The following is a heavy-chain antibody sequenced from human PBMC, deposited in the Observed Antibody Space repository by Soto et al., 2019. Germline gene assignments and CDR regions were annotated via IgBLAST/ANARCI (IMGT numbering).Heavy chain of an antibody. CDR3: ARGPSSYDFWSGYYPYYYYGMDV. CDR1: GGSISSYY. CDR2: IYYSGRT. Sequence: SETLSLTCTVSGGSISSYYWSWIRQPPGKGLEWIGYIYYSGRTTYNPSLKSRVTISVDTSKNQFSLKLSCVTAADTAVYYCARGPSSYDFWSGYYPYYYYGMDVWGQGTTVTVSS. D-gene: IGHD3-3*01. J-gene: IGHJ6*02. V-gene: IGHV4-59*01.